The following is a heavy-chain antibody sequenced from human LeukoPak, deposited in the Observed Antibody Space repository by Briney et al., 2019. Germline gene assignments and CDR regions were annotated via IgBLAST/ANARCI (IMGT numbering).Heavy chain of an antibody. CDR1: GFTFSNYW. CDR3: ARDFAQADY. V-gene: IGHV3-7*01. J-gene: IGHJ4*02. Sequence: GGSLRLSCAASGFTFSNYWMSWVRQAPGKGLEWVANIKKDGSEKYYPDSVKGRFTISRDNAKNSLYLQMNSLRDEDTALYYCARDFAQADYWGQGTQVTVSS. CDR2: IKKDGSEK.